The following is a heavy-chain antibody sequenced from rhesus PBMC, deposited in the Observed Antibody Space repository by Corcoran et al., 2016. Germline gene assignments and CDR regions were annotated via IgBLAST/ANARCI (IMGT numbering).Heavy chain of an antibody. CDR1: GGSISSSNW. D-gene: IGHD4-35*01. Sequence: QVRLQESGPGLVKPSETLSLTCAVSGGSISSSNWWSWIRQSPGKGLEWIGYIYGGNGSTSYNPSLKSRVTISTDTSKNQFSLKLSSVTAADTAVYYCARLDGNWSDSWGQGVVVTVSS. CDR3: ARLDGNWSDS. V-gene: IGHV4S7*01. CDR2: IYGGNGST. J-gene: IGHJ6*01.